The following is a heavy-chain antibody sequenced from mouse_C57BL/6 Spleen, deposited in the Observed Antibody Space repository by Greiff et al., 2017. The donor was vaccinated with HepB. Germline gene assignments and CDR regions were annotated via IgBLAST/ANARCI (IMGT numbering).Heavy chain of an antibody. CDR3: ARGGDYGNLRVEGFAY. J-gene: IGHJ3*01. CDR1: GYSFTGYY. Sequence: EVQLQQSGPELVKPGASVKISCKASGYSFTGYYMNWVKQSPEKSLEWIGEINPSTGGTTYNQKFKAKATLTVDKSSSTAYMQLKSLTSEDSAVYYCARGGDYGNLRVEGFAYWGQGTLVTVSA. V-gene: IGHV1-42*01. CDR2: INPSTGGT. D-gene: IGHD2-1*01.